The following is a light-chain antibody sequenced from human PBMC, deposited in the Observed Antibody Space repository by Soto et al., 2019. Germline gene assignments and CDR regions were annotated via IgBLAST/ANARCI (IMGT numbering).Light chain of an antibody. Sequence: QSVLTQPPSVSGAPGQRVTISCTGSSSNIGAGYDVHWYQHLPGTAPKLLIYGNNNRPSGVPDRFSGSKSVTSASLAITGLQAEDETHYYCQSFDSSLSVVFGGGTKLTVL. J-gene: IGLJ2*01. CDR3: QSFDSSLSVV. V-gene: IGLV1-40*01. CDR1: SSNIGAGYD. CDR2: GNN.